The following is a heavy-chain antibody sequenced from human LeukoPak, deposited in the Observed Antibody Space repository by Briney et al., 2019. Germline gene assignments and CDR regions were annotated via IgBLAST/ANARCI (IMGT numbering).Heavy chain of an antibody. J-gene: IGHJ4*02. CDR1: GFTFSSYA. CDR2: INSDGSST. V-gene: IGHV3-74*01. CDR3: ARRGAAAGTTDY. Sequence: PGGSLRLSCAASGFTFSSYAMSWIRQAPGKGLVWVSRINSDGSSTSYADSVKGRFTISRDNAKNTLYLQMNSLRAEDTAVYYCARRGAAAGTTDYWGQGTLVTVSS. D-gene: IGHD6-13*01.